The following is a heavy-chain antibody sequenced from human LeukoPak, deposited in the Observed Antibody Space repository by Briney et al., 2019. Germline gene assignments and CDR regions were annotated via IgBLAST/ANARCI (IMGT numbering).Heavy chain of an antibody. D-gene: IGHD1-26*01. Sequence: GGSLRLSCAASGFTFSDYYMSWIRQAPGKGLEWVSYISGRGSTIYYTDSVRGRFTISRDNAKNSLYLQMNSLRAEDTAVYYCTREALRYDYWGQGTLVTVSS. CDR3: TREALRYDY. J-gene: IGHJ4*02. V-gene: IGHV3-11*01. CDR2: ISGRGSTI. CDR1: GFTFSDYY.